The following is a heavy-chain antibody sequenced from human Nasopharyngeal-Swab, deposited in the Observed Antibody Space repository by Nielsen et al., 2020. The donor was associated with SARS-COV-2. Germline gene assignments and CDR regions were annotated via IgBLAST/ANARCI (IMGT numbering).Heavy chain of an antibody. Sequence: GGSLRLSCAASGFTFSGSAMHWVRQASGNGLEWVGRIRSKANSYATAYAASVKGRFTISRDDSKNTAYLQMNTLKTEDTAVYYCTMELLRYYYYYMDVWGKGTTVTVSS. CDR2: IRSKANSYAT. D-gene: IGHD1-26*01. CDR1: GFTFSGSA. J-gene: IGHJ6*03. V-gene: IGHV3-73*01. CDR3: TMELLRYYYYYMDV.